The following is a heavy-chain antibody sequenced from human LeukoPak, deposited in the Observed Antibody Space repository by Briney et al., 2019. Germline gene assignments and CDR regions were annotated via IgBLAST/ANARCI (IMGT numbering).Heavy chain of an antibody. CDR1: GGSISSYY. CDR2: IYSSGST. V-gene: IGHV4-4*07. J-gene: IGHJ4*02. CDR3: ARVSPGGNSDY. D-gene: IGHD4-23*01. Sequence: SETLSLTCAVSGGSISSYYWSWIRQPAGKGLEWIGRIYSSGSTNYNPSLKSRVTMSVDMSRNQFSLKLSSVTAADTAVYYCARVSPGGNSDYLGQGTLVTVSS.